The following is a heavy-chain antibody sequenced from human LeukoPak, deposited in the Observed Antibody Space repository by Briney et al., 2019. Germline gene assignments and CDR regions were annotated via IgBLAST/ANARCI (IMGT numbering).Heavy chain of an antibody. V-gene: IGHV3-23*01. D-gene: IGHD6-13*01. Sequence: QPGGSLRLSCAASGFTFSSYAMSWVRQAPGKGPEWVSAISGSGGSTYYAASVKGRFTISRDNSKNTLYLQMNSLRAEDTAVYYCARATRSISSSWYFLDYWGQGTLVTVSS. CDR1: GFTFSSYA. J-gene: IGHJ4*02. CDR2: ISGSGGST. CDR3: ARATRSISSSWYFLDY.